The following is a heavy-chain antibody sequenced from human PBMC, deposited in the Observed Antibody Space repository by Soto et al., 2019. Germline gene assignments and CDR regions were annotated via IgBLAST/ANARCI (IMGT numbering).Heavy chain of an antibody. D-gene: IGHD3-3*01. V-gene: IGHV1-8*01. Sequence: ASVKVSCKASGYTFTSYDINWVRQATGQGLEWMGWMNPNSGNTGYAQKFQGRVTMTRNTSISIAYMELSSLRSEDTAVYYCARGTYYDFWSGLGLWVDDAFDIWGQGTMVTVSS. J-gene: IGHJ3*02. CDR1: GYTFTSYD. CDR3: ARGTYYDFWSGLGLWVDDAFDI. CDR2: MNPNSGNT.